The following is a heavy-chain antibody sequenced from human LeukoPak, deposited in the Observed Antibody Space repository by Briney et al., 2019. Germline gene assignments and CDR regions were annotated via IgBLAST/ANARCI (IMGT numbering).Heavy chain of an antibody. CDR2: IIPIFGTA. CDR1: RGTFSSYA. V-gene: IGHV1-69*13. Sequence: ASVKISCKASRGTFSSYAINWVRQAPGQGLEWMGGIIPIFGTANYAQKFQGRVTITADESTSTAYMELSSLRSDDTAVYYCARAYDYVWGSYRGYFDYWGQGTLVTVSS. J-gene: IGHJ4*02. CDR3: ARAYDYVWGSYRGYFDY. D-gene: IGHD3-16*02.